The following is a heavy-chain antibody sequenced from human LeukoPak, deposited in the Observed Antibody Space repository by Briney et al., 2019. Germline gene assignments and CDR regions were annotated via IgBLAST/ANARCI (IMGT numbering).Heavy chain of an antibody. CDR3: ARHSGDSSGYYYLDDAFDI. V-gene: IGHV5-51*01. Sequence: GLSLQSSSNVSGYGFTSYCIGCARPVPGKGRGWMGIIFPGDSDTRYSPSFQGEVTISADKYINTAYLQWSSLKTSDTATYYCARHSGDSSGYYYLDDAFDIWGQGTLVTVSS. CDR1: GYGFTSYC. CDR2: IFPGDSDT. J-gene: IGHJ3*02. D-gene: IGHD3-22*01.